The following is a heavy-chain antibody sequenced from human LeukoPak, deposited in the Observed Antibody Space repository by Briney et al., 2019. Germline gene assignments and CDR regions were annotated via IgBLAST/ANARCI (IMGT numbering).Heavy chain of an antibody. CDR3: ARGSSSGWYRGTYYFDY. CDR2: IYYSGST. V-gene: IGHV4-59*01. CDR1: GGSISSYY. J-gene: IGHJ4*02. D-gene: IGHD6-19*01. Sequence: SGTLSLTCTVSGGSISSYYWSWIRQPPGKGLEWIGYIYYSGSTNYNPSLKSRVTISVDTSKNQFSLKLSSVTAADTAVYYCARGSSSGWYRGTYYFDYWGQGTLVTVSS.